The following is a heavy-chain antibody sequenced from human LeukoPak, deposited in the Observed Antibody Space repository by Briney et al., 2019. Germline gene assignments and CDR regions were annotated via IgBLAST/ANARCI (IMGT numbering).Heavy chain of an antibody. D-gene: IGHD3-10*01. CDR3: AGGRG. V-gene: IGHV3-11*01. CDR1: GFTFSDYY. J-gene: IGHJ4*02. Sequence: GGSLRLSCAASGFTFSDYYMSWIRQAPGKGLEWVSYISSGSTIYYADSVKGRFTISRDNAKNSLYLQMNSLRAEDTAVYYCAGGRGWGQGTLVTVSS. CDR2: ISSGSTI.